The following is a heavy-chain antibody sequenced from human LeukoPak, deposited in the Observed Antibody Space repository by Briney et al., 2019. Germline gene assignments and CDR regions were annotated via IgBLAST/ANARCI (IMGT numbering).Heavy chain of an antibody. V-gene: IGHV4-31*03. CDR1: GGSISSGGYY. D-gene: IGHD6-19*01. CDR2: IYYSGST. Sequence: SQTLSLTCTVSGGSISSGGYYWSWIRQHPGKGLEWIGYIYYSGSTYYNPSLKSRVTISVDTSKNQFSLKLSSVTAADTAVYYCARDYSSGWYSDYWGQGTLVTVSS. CDR3: ARDYSSGWYSDY. J-gene: IGHJ4*02.